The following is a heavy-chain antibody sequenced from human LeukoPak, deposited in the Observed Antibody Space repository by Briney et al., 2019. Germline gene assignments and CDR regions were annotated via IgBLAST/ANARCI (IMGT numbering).Heavy chain of an antibody. J-gene: IGHJ4*02. CDR3: ASALRGYSYGYSY. CDR1: GFSFSSYE. CDR2: ISSSGSTI. Sequence: GRSLRLSCAASGFSFSSYETNWVRPAPGKGLEWVSYISSSGSTIYYADSVKGRFTISRDNAKNSLYLQMNSLRAEDTAVYYCASALRGYSYGYSYWGQGTLVTVSS. D-gene: IGHD5-18*01. V-gene: IGHV3-48*03.